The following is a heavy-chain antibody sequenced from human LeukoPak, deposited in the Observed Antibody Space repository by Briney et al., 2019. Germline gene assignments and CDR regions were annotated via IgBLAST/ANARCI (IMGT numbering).Heavy chain of an antibody. D-gene: IGHD1-26*01. CDR1: GFSFDDYA. V-gene: IGHV3-9*01. J-gene: IGHJ6*03. Sequence: PGRSLRLSCAGSGFSFDDYAMHWVRQAPGEGLEWVSVINWKSGGIAYADSAKGRFTISRDNAKNSLYLQMKSLRPEDTALYFCAKGSLYYMDVWGKGTTVTVSS. CDR3: AKGSLYYMDV. CDR2: INWKSGGI.